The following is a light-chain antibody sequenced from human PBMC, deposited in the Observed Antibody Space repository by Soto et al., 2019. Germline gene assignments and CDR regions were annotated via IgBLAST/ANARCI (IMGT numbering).Light chain of an antibody. CDR3: PQYSSYSLP. CDR2: VAS. V-gene: IGKV1-5*01. Sequence: IQMTQTPSTLSASVGDRVTITFRASQSISGWLAWYQQKPGKAPRLLMYVASTLQSGVPSRFSGSGSTTDFTLTISRLQPDEFATYYCPQYSSYSLPFRPGTQVDI. CDR1: QSISGW. J-gene: IGKJ1*01.